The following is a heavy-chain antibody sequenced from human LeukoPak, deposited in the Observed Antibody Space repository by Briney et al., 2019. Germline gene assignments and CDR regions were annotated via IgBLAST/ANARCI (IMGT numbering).Heavy chain of an antibody. V-gene: IGHV4-38-2*02. CDR2: IYHSGST. CDR1: GYSISSGYY. Sequence: SETLSLTCTVSGYSISSGYYWGWIRQPPGKGLEWIGSIYHSGSTYYNPSLKSRVTISVDRSKNQFSLKLSSVTAADTAVYYCAREGILDTAISLNDAFDIWGQGTMVTVSS. J-gene: IGHJ3*02. CDR3: AREGILDTAISLNDAFDI. D-gene: IGHD5-18*01.